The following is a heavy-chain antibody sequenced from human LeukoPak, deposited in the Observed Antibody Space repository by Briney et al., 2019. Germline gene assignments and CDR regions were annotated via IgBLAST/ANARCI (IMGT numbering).Heavy chain of an antibody. J-gene: IGHJ4*02. CDR3: ARQDRDSSGYHFDY. CDR1: GGSISSYY. V-gene: IGHV4-59*08. CDR2: IYYSGST. Sequence: PSETLSLTCTVSGGSISSYYWSWIRQPPGKGLEWIGYIYYSGSTNYNPSLKSRVTISVDTSKNQFSLKLSSVTAADTAVYYCARQDRDSSGYHFDYWGQGTLVTVSS. D-gene: IGHD3-22*01.